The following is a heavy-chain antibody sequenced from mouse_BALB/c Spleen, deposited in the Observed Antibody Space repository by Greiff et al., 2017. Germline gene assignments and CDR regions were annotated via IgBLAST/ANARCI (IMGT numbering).Heavy chain of an antibody. CDR2: IYPGDGDT. D-gene: IGHD2-4*01. Sequence: QVQLQQSGAELVRPGSSVKISCKASGYAFSSYWMNWVKQRPGQGLEWIGQIYPGDGDTNYNGKFKGKATLTADKSSSTAYMQLSSLTSEDSAVYFCARGGYDYDVGFAYWGQGTLVTVSA. V-gene: IGHV1-80*01. CDR3: ARGGYDYDVGFAY. CDR1: GYAFSSYW. J-gene: IGHJ3*01.